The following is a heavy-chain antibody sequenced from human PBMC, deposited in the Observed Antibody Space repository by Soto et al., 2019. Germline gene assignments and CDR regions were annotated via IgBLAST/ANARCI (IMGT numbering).Heavy chain of an antibody. D-gene: IGHD4-17*01. CDR2: TSTNGDTA. V-gene: IGHV3-23*01. J-gene: IGHJ5*01. CDR3: AKDLSRWPHYAFDS. Sequence: SLRLSCAASGFTFSNYGMNWVRQAPGKGLEWVSGTSTNGDTANYADSVKGRFTISRDNSKNALYMQMNGLRPEDTAVYYCAKDLSRWPHYAFDSWGQGTLVTVSS. CDR1: GFTFSNYG.